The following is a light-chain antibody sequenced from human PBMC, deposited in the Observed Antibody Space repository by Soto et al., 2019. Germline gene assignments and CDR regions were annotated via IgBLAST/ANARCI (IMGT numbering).Light chain of an antibody. CDR3: QQSYTTPQT. V-gene: IGKV1-39*01. J-gene: IGKJ1*01. CDR2: AAS. Sequence: DIQMTQSPSSLSASVGDRVTITCRASQNIYTYLNWYHQKPGKAPKLLIYAASTLQSGVPSRFSGSGAGTDFTLTISSLQPEDFATYYCQQSYTTPQTFGQGTKVDI. CDR1: QNIYTY.